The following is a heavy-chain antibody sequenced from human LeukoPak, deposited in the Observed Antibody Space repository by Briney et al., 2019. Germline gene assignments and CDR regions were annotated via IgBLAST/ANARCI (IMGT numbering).Heavy chain of an antibody. CDR2: IYYSGST. CDR3: ARVRYYGSGSSPISY. Sequence: SETLSLTCTVSGGSISSSSYYWGWIRQPPGKGLEWIGSIYYSGSTYYNPSLKSRVTISVDTSKNQFSLKLSSVTAADTAVYYCARVRYYGSGSSPISYWGQGTLVTVSS. V-gene: IGHV4-39*01. J-gene: IGHJ4*02. D-gene: IGHD3-10*01. CDR1: GGSISSSSYY.